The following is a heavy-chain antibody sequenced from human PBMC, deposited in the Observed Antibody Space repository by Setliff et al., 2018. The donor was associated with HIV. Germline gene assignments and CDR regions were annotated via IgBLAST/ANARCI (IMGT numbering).Heavy chain of an antibody. CDR3: ASGIRGLIRTDYYYEMEV. CDR1: GGTFGSYA. D-gene: IGHD3-10*01. J-gene: IGHJ6*04. CDR2: IIPIFETT. V-gene: IGHV1-69*13. Sequence: ASVKVSCKASGGTFGSYAISWVRQAPGQGLEWLGGIIPIFETTKYAQKFQGRVTITADESARTAFMEMRSLRSDDTAIYYCASGIRGLIRTDYYYEMEVWGKGTTVTVSS.